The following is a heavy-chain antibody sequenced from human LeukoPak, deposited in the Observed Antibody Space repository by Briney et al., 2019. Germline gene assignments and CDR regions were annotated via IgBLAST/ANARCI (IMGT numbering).Heavy chain of an antibody. CDR2: VFYTGSA. CDR1: GDSIGSSNYY. D-gene: IGHD6-13*01. V-gene: IGHV4-39*07. Sequence: SETLSLTCTVSGDSIGSSNYYWGWLRQPPGKGLEWIGSVFYTGSAYYNSSLKSRVIISVDTSKNQFSLRLNSVTAADTAKYYCATDKGPYSGSWYPNWFDPWGQGTLVTVSS. J-gene: IGHJ5*02. CDR3: ATDKGPYSGSWYPNWFDP.